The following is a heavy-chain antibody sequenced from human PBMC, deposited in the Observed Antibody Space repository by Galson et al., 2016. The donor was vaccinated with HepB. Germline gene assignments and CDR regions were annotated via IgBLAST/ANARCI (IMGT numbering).Heavy chain of an antibody. CDR3: ARSNGYNTLICET. J-gene: IGHJ4*02. CDR2: IYHSGST. Sequence: TLSLTCAVSRGSINSGGYSWSWIRQPPGKGLEWIGSIYHSGSTYYSAPLESRVTISVDTSRTQFSLNLTSVTAADTAFYYCARSNGYNTLICETWGQGTLVTVSS. V-gene: IGHV4-30-2*01. D-gene: IGHD5-24*01. CDR1: RGSINSGGYS.